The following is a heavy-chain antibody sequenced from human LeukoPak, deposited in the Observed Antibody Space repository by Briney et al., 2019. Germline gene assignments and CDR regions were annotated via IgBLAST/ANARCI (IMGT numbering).Heavy chain of an antibody. V-gene: IGHV3-23*01. Sequence: PGGSLRLSCAASGFTFSNYAMSWVRQAPGKGLEWVSAIGSGGTTYYADSVKGRFTISRDNSKNMLWLQMNSLSADDTAVYYCAKHQGNTQATRRSDFWGQGTLVTVSS. D-gene: IGHD6-6*01. J-gene: IGHJ4*02. CDR3: AKHQGNTQATRRSDF. CDR1: GFTFSNYA. CDR2: IGSGGTT.